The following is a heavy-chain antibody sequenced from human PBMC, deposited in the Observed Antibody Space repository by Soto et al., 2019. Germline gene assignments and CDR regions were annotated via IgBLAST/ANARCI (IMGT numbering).Heavy chain of an antibody. J-gene: IGHJ3*02. V-gene: IGHV4-30-2*01. D-gene: IGHD3-10*01. CDR1: GGSISSGGYS. Sequence: QLQLQESGSGLVKPSQTLSLTCAVSGGSISSGGYSWSWIRQPPGKGLEWVGYIYHSGTTFYNPSLKSRVTISVDRSKNQFFLKLSSVTAADTAVYYCARGPVRGVYFDAFDIWGRGTMVTVSS. CDR2: IYHSGTT. CDR3: ARGPVRGVYFDAFDI.